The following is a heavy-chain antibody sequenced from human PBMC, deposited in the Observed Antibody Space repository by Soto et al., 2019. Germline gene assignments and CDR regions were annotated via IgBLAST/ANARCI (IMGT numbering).Heavy chain of an antibody. CDR2: INPLSGIP. CDR3: AAPACAATWCSPSHNLDH. Sequence: QVQLVQSGAEVKKPESSVKVSCKTSGGTFVRHVISGVRQAPGQGPEWMGKINPLSGIPNYAQKFQDRVTFTADTDSSTAYMELSSLRSDDTAVYYCAAPACAATWCSPSHNLDHWGQGTLVTVSS. V-gene: IGHV1-69*09. CDR1: GGTFVRHV. J-gene: IGHJ4*02. D-gene: IGHD2-2*01.